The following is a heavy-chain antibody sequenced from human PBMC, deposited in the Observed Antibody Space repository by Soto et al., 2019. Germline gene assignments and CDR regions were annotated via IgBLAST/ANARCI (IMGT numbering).Heavy chain of an antibody. CDR3: ARQATTPANWFDP. CDR1: GDRVSNNNAA. Sequence: SQTLSLTCAISGDRVSNNNAAWNWIRQSPSRGLEWLGRTYYRSKWYNDYAVSVKSRITINPDTSKNQFSLHLNSVTPEDTAVYYCARQATTPANWFDPWGQGTLVTVSS. V-gene: IGHV6-1*01. D-gene: IGHD1-7*01. J-gene: IGHJ5*02. CDR2: TYYRSKWYN.